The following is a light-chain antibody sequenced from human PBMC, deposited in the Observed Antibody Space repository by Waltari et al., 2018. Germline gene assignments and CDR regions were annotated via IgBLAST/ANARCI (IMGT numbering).Light chain of an antibody. V-gene: IGLV2-8*01. Sequence: QSALTQPPSASGSPGQSVTISCTGTSSDVGGYNYVSWYQQHPGRAPKLVIYGVSNRPSGVPDRFSGSKSGNTASLTVSGLQAEDEADFYCSSYAGSNNFVVFGGGTKLTVL. J-gene: IGLJ2*01. CDR3: SSYAGSNNFVV. CDR2: GVS. CDR1: SSDVGGYNY.